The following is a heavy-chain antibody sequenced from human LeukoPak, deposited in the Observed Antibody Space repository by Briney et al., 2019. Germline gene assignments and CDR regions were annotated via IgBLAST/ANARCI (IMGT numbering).Heavy chain of an antibody. CDR1: GFTFTTYW. J-gene: IGHJ4*02. CDR3: AAAVRSSEAY. CDR2: IKEDGGET. Sequence: GGSLRLSCTASGFTFTTYWMGWVRQAPGKGLGWVATIKEDGGETYYLESVKGRFTISRDNAKSSLYLQMNSLGPEDTAVYYCAAAVRSSEAYWGQGTLVTVSS. D-gene: IGHD6-25*01. V-gene: IGHV3-7*01.